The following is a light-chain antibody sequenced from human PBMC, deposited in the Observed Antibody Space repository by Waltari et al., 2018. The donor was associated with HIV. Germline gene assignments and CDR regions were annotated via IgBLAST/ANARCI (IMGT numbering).Light chain of an antibody. V-gene: IGLV2-8*01. CDR1: SSYVGAYKY. CDR3: KSFAGSRGV. J-gene: IGLJ3*02. Sequence: QYALPQPPSASGSPGQSITIPCTATSSYVGAYKYFSWYQQHPGKAPKLLIWEANKRASGGPDRFSGPKHGNTASLPVSGLQAEDGADYCCKSFAGSRGVFGGGTKLTV. CDR2: EAN.